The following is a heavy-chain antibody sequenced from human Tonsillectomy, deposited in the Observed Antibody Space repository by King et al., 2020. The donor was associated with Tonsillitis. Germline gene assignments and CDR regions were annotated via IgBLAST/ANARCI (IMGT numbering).Heavy chain of an antibody. CDR1: GYTFTGYY. Sequence: LVQYGAEVKKPGASVKVSCKASGYTFTGYYMHWVRQAPGQGLEWMGWINPNSGGTNYAQKFQGRVTMTRDTSISTAYMELSRLRSDDTAVYDCARDGLERGNYFDYWGQGTLVTVSS. V-gene: IGHV1-2*02. J-gene: IGHJ4*02. CDR3: ARDGLERGNYFDY. D-gene: IGHD1-1*01. CDR2: INPNSGGT.